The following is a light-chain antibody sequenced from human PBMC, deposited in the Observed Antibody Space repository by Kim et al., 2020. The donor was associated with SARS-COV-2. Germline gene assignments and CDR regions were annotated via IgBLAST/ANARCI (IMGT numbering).Light chain of an antibody. CDR3: QTWDSRLV. CDR2: QDS. CDR1: ELGMTY. Sequence: SVAPGQTASITCAGHELGMTYVAWYQQKAGQSPVVVIYQDSKRPSGVPERFSGSNSGNTATLTISETQSMDEADYFCQTWDSRLVFGGGTKVTVL. J-gene: IGLJ3*02. V-gene: IGLV3-1*01.